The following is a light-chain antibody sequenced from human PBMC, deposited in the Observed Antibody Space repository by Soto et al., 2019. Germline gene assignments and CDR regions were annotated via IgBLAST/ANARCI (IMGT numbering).Light chain of an antibody. V-gene: IGKV1-33*01. CDR1: QDIYTY. CDR2: DAS. Sequence: DIQMTQSPSSLSASVGDRVTITCQASQDIYTYLNWYQQKPGKAPKLLIFDASNLETGVPSRFSGSGSGTHFSFTISSLQPEDIGTYYCQHYDDLPRFTFGPGTKVDIK. CDR3: QHYDDLPRFT. J-gene: IGKJ3*01.